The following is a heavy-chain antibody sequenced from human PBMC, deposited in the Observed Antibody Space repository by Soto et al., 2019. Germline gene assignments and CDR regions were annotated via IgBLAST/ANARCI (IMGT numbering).Heavy chain of an antibody. J-gene: IGHJ6*02. V-gene: IGHV3-7*01. Sequence: GSLSLSCAASGFTFSTYWMSWVRQAPGKGLEWVANIKEDGSEKYYVDSVEGRFTISRDNAKNSLYLQMTSLRAEDTALYYCARGWGYFDSSGFPYLYAMDVWGQGTTVTVSS. CDR2: IKEDGSEK. CDR3: ARGWGYFDSSGFPYLYAMDV. D-gene: IGHD3-22*01. CDR1: GFTFSTYW.